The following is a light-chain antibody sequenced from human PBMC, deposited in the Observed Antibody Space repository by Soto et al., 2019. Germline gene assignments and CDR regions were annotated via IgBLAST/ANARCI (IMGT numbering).Light chain of an antibody. V-gene: IGKV3-15*01. Sequence: EIVMTQSPATLSVSPGERVTLSCRASESVSSDLAWYQQKPGQAPRLLLYDASTRATGIPARFSGSRSGTDLTLTISSLQSEDFAVYYCQQYNDWLTFGGGTKVEIK. CDR2: DAS. CDR1: ESVSSD. CDR3: QQYNDWLT. J-gene: IGKJ4*01.